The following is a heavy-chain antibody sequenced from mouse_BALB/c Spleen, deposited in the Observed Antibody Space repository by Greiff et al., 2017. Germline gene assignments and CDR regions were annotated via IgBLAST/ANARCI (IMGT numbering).Heavy chain of an antibody. CDR2: ISDGGSYT. D-gene: IGHD2-3*01. CDR1: GFTFSDYY. J-gene: IGHJ3*01. CDR3: ARDRYGYYAWFAY. V-gene: IGHV5-4*02. Sequence: EVQRVESGGGLVKPGGSLKLSCAASGFTFSDYYMYWVRQTPEKRLEWVATISDGGSYTYYPDSVKGRFTISRDNAKNNLYLQMSSLKSEDTAMYYCARDRYGYYAWFAYWGQGTLVTVSA.